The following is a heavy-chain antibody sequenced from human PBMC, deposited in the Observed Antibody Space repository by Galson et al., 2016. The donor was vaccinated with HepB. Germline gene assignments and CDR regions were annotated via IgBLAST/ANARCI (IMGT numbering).Heavy chain of an antibody. J-gene: IGHJ4*02. CDR2: IYSIGTT. V-gene: IGHV3-53*01. D-gene: IGHD3-16*02. CDR3: ARKSDTYRYDGDF. CDR1: GFTVSNNY. Sequence: SLRLSCAVSGFTVSNNYMTWVRQAPGKGPEWVALIYSIGTTAYADSVKGRFTISRDNSRNTLNLEMKSLRADDTAAYYCARKSDTYRYDGDFWGQGTLVTVSS.